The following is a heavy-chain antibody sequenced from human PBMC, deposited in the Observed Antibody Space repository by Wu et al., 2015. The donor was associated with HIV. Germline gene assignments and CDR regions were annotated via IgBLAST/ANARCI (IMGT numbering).Heavy chain of an antibody. V-gene: IGHV1-69*05. Sequence: QVQLVQSGAEMKKPGSSVKVSCKASGVTFNKSGISWVRQAPGQGPEWMGEIIPMFGTVNYAHKFQGRLTVTTDESTSTAYMELSSLRSEDTGVYYCARGKGSGRYYYYYGMDVWGQGTTVTVSS. CDR1: GVTFNKSG. CDR3: ARGKGSGRYYYYYGMDV. J-gene: IGHJ6*02. CDR2: IIPMFGTV. D-gene: IGHD3-10*01.